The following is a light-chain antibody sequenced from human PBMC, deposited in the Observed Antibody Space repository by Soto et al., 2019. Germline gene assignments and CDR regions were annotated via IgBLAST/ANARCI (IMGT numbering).Light chain of an antibody. CDR3: ASFTSSSIFDI. Sequence: QSVLTQPASGSESPGQSITISCTGTSSDIGVYNYVSWYQQHPGKAPKRMIDESDKRPSGVSNRFSGSKSGNTASLTISGLQAEDEAEYDCASFTSSSIFDIFGGGTKVTVL. J-gene: IGLJ2*01. CDR1: SSDIGVYNY. V-gene: IGLV2-14*01. CDR2: ESD.